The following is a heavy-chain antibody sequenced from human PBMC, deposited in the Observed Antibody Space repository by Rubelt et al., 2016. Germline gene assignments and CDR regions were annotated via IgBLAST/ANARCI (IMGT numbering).Heavy chain of an antibody. CDR1: GYTFTGYY. D-gene: IGHD3-22*01. J-gene: IGHJ5*02. V-gene: IGHV1-2*04. CDR2: INPNSGGT. Sequence: QVQLVQSGAEVKKPGSSVKVSCKASGYTFTGYYMHWVRQAPGQGLEWMGWINPNSGGTNYAQKFQGWVTMTRETSISTAYMELSRLRSDDTAVYYCARGRRDSSGYYYLRFDPWGQGTLVTVSS. CDR3: ARGRRDSSGYYYLRFDP.